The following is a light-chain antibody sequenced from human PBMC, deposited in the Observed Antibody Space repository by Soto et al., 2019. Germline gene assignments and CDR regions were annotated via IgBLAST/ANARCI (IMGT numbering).Light chain of an antibody. J-gene: IGKJ1*01. CDR2: GAS. CDR3: QQYNNWPRT. CDR1: QSVSSN. V-gene: IGKV3-15*01. Sequence: EIVMTQSPATLSVSPGERATLSCRASQSVSSNLAWYQQKPGQAPRLLIYGASTRATGIPARFSGSRSGTEFTLTISSRQSEDFAVYYCQQYNNWPRTFGRGTKVEIK.